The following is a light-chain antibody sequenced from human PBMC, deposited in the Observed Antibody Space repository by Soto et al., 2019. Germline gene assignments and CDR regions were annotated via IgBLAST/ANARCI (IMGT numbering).Light chain of an antibody. Sequence: DIQMTQSPSIRSASVGDRVTITFRSSQTITNWLAWYQQKPGKAPRLLIYDASSLESWVPSRFSGSGSGTEFTLTISSLQSEDFATYYCQQYKSFWTFGQGTKVDIK. CDR3: QQYKSFWT. J-gene: IGKJ1*01. CDR2: DAS. CDR1: QTITNW. V-gene: IGKV1-5*01.